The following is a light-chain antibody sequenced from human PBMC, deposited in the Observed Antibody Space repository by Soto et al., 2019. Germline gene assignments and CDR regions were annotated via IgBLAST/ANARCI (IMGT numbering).Light chain of an antibody. Sequence: QSVLTQPASVSGSPGQSITISCTGTSSDIGAYTYVSWYQHRPGTAPKLIIYDVRNRPSGISPRFSGSKSGNAASLTISGLQAEDEADYFCSSFTSSSTLVFGVGTQLTVL. V-gene: IGLV2-14*01. CDR2: DVR. CDR1: SSDIGAYTY. CDR3: SSFTSSSTLV. J-gene: IGLJ2*01.